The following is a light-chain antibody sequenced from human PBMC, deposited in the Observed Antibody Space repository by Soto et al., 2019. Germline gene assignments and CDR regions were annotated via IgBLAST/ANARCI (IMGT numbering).Light chain of an antibody. CDR1: SSNIGNNY. Sequence: QSVLTQPPSVSAAPGQKVTTSCSGSSSNIGNNYVSWYQQLPGTAPKLLIYDNNKRPSGIPDRFSGSKSGTSATLGITGLQTGDEADYYCGTWDSSLSDYVFGTGTKVTVL. J-gene: IGLJ1*01. V-gene: IGLV1-51*01. CDR3: GTWDSSLSDYV. CDR2: DNN.